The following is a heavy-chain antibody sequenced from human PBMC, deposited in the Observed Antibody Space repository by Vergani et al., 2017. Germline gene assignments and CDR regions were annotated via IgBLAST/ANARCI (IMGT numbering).Heavy chain of an antibody. CDR1: GFTFSDYY. Sequence: QVQLVESGGGLVKPGGSLRLSCAASGFTFSDYYMSWIRPAPGKGLEWVSYISSSSIYTTYADSVKGRFTLSRDNAKNSLYLQMNSLRAEDTAVYYCARDPTYYYDSSGYADWYFDLWGRGTLVTVSS. CDR2: ISSSSIYT. J-gene: IGHJ2*01. CDR3: ARDPTYYYDSSGYADWYFDL. V-gene: IGHV3-11*05. D-gene: IGHD3-22*01.